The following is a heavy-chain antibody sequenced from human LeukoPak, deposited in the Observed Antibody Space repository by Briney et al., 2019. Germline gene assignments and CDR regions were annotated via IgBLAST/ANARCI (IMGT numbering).Heavy chain of an antibody. CDR3: AKDSYDSSGSRYDY. CDR1: GFIFSTYS. V-gene: IGHV3-23*01. Sequence: GGSLRLSCAASGFIFSTYSMNWVRQAPGKGLEWVSAISGTGGSTWYADSVKGRVTISRDNSKNTLYLQMNSLRAEDTAVYYCAKDSYDSSGSRYDYWGQGTLVTVSS. J-gene: IGHJ4*02. CDR2: ISGTGGST. D-gene: IGHD3-22*01.